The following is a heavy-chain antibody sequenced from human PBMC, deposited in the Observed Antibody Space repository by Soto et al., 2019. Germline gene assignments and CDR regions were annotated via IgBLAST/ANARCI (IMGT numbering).Heavy chain of an antibody. CDR2: ITANSGST. D-gene: IGHD1-26*01. J-gene: IGHJ3*02. V-gene: IGHV3-23*01. CDR3: ARDTGSYGGRAFDI. CDR1: GFTFSSYA. Sequence: EMQLLESGGGLVQPGGSLRLSCAASGFTFSSYAMVWVRQAPGKGLEWVSTITANSGSTAYGDSVKGRFTISRDNSKSTLYLQMNSLRAEDTAVYYCARDTGSYGGRAFDIWGQGTMVTVSS.